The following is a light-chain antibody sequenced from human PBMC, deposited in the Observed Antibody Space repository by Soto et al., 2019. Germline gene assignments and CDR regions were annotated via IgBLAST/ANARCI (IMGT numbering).Light chain of an antibody. J-gene: IGKJ4*01. CDR3: QQYNNWPRAT. V-gene: IGKV3-15*01. Sequence: EIVMTQSPATLFVSPGERATLSCRASQSISSNLAWYQQKPGQAPRLLMFRTSSRATGFPARFSGSGSGTEFNLTISSLQSEDFGVYYCQQYNNWPRATFGGGTKVDIK. CDR1: QSISSN. CDR2: RTS.